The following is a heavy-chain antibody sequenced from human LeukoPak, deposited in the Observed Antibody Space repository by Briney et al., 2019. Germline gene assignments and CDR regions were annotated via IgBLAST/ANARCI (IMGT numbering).Heavy chain of an antibody. CDR2: IYYSGST. D-gene: IGHD3-9*01. CDR1: GGSISSYY. CDR3: ARGLTYYDILTGYSPPWWFDP. V-gene: IGHV4-59*01. Sequence: PSETLSLTCTVSGGSISSYYWSWIRQPPGKGLGWIGYIYYSGSTNYNPSLKSRVTISVDTSKNQFSLKLSSVTAADTAVYYCARGLTYYDILTGYSPPWWFDPWGQGTLVTVSS. J-gene: IGHJ5*02.